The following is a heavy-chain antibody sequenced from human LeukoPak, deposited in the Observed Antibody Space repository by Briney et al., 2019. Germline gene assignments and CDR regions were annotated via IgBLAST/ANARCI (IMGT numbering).Heavy chain of an antibody. CDR3: ASTGGYGSGTYDYYYFGMDV. Sequence: QTGGSLRLSCAASGFTFSSYEMNWVRQAPGKGLEWVAYITSSGRIIYYADSVKGRFTISRDNAKNSLYLQMNSLRAEDTAVYYCASTGGYGSGTYDYYYFGMDVWGQGTTVTVSS. CDR1: GFTFSSYE. D-gene: IGHD3-10*01. CDR2: ITSSGRII. V-gene: IGHV3-48*03. J-gene: IGHJ6*02.